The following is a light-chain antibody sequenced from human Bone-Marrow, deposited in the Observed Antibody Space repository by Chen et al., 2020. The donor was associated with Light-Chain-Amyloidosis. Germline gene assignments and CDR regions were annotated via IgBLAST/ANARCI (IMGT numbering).Light chain of an antibody. CDR1: QSVSISY. CDR3: QQYGSSGYT. V-gene: IGKV3-20*01. Sequence: EIVLTQSPGTLSLSPGERATLSCRASQSVSISYLAWYQQKPGQAPRLLIYAAASRATGIPDRFSGSGSGTDFTLPISRLEPEDFAVYYCQQYGSSGYTFGQGIRLEIK. J-gene: IGKJ2*01. CDR2: AAA.